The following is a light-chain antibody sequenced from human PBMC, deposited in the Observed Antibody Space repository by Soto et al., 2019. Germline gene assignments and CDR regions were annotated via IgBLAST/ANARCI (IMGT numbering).Light chain of an antibody. V-gene: IGKV3-15*01. CDR1: QSFSSN. J-gene: IGKJ4*01. CDR2: GTS. Sequence: ELVMTQSPATLSVSPGERATLSCRGSQSFSSNVAWYQQKPGQAPRLLIYGTSTRVTGIPARFSGSGSGTEFTLTISSLQSEDFAVYYCQQYYNWPLTFGGGTKVEIK. CDR3: QQYYNWPLT.